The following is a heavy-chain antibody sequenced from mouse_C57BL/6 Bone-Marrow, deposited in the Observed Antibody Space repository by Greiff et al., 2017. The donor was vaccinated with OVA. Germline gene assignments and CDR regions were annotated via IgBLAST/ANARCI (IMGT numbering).Heavy chain of an antibody. J-gene: IGHJ4*01. D-gene: IGHD2-5*01. V-gene: IGHV1-15*01. CDR2: IDPVTGGT. Sequence: VQLQQSGAELVRPGASVTLSCKASGYTFTDYEMHWVKQTPVHGLEWIGTIDPVTGGTAYNQKFKGKAILTAAKSSSTAYMELRSLTSEDSAVYCCTRGYSINYGMDYWGQGTAVTVSS. CDR1: GYTFTDYE. CDR3: TRGYSINYGMDY.